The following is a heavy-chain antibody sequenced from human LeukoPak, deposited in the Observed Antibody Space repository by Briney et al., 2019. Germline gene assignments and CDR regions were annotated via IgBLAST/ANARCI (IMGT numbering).Heavy chain of an antibody. CDR3: ARVQYYYDSSGYYLGSVIDY. CDR1: GYTFTGYY. Sequence: ASVKVSCKASGYTFTGYYMHWVRLDPGQGLEWMGRINPNSGGTNYAQKFQGRVTMTRDTSISTAYMELSRLRSDDTAVYYCARVQYYYDSSGYYLGSVIDYWGQGTLVTVSS. CDR2: INPNSGGT. V-gene: IGHV1-2*06. D-gene: IGHD3-22*01. J-gene: IGHJ4*02.